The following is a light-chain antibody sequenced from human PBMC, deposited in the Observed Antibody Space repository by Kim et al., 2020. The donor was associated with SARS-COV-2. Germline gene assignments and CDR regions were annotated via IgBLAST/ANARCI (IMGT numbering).Light chain of an antibody. CDR2: DVS. CDR3: CSYAGTYTWV. J-gene: IGLJ3*02. CDR1: GSDVGGYDY. Sequence: QSALTQPRSVSGSPGQSVTISCTGAGSDVGGYDYVSWYQQNPGKASKLMIYDVSKRPSGVPDRFSGSKSGNTASLTISGLQAEDGDDYYCCSYAGTYTWVFGGGTKLTVL. V-gene: IGLV2-11*01.